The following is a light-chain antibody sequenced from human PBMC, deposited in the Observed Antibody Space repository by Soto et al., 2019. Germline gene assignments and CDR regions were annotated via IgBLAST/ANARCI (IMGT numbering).Light chain of an antibody. CDR3: CSYAGGYTHAV. Sequence: QSVLTQPASVSGSPGQSITISCTVTSSDVGNYKYVSWYQQHPGKAPKLMIYEVSNRPSGVSNRFSGSKSGNTASLTISGLQAEDEADYYCCSYAGGYTHAVFGGGTK. CDR1: SSDVGNYKY. J-gene: IGLJ2*01. CDR2: EVS. V-gene: IGLV2-14*01.